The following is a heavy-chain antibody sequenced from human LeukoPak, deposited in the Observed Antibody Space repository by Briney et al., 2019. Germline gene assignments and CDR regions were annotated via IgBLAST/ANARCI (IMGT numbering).Heavy chain of an antibody. D-gene: IGHD3-22*01. J-gene: IGHJ1*01. Sequence: GGSLRLSCAASGFTFSSFWMHWVRQAPGKGLVWVSRIKSDGSTNYADSVKGRFAISRDNAKNTVSLQMNSLRVEDTGVYYCARAPSEIGGYYPEYFRHWGQGTLVTVSS. CDR2: IKSDGST. CDR3: ARAPSEIGGYYPEYFRH. V-gene: IGHV3-74*01. CDR1: GFTFSSFW.